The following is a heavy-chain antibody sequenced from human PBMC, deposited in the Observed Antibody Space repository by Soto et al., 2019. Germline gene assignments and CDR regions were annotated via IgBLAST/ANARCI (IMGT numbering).Heavy chain of an antibody. Sequence: ASVKVSCKASGYTFTSYGISWVRQAPGQGLEWMGWISAYNGNTNYAQKLQGRVTMTTDTSTSTAYMELRSLRSDDTAVYYCARDDGSICWYLPRGMWYDPWARRTLVPVSA. CDR1: GYTFTSYG. CDR3: ARDDGSICWYLPRGMWYDP. J-gene: IGHJ5*02. D-gene: IGHD6-13*01. CDR2: ISAYNGNT. V-gene: IGHV1-18*01.